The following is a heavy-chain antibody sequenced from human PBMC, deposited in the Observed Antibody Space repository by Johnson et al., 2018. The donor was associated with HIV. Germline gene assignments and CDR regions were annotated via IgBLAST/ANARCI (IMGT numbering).Heavy chain of an antibody. J-gene: IGHJ3*02. CDR3: ALGGSWYAFDI. Sequence: QVHLVESGGGVVQPGRSLRLSCVASGFTFSSYTMHWVRQAPGKGLEWVAVISYDGSNKYFADSVKGRFTISRDNSKNTLYLQMNSLRAEDTAVYYCALGGSWYAFDIWGQGTMVTVSS. D-gene: IGHD2-15*01. CDR2: ISYDGSNK. V-gene: IGHV3-30*14. CDR1: GFTFSSYT.